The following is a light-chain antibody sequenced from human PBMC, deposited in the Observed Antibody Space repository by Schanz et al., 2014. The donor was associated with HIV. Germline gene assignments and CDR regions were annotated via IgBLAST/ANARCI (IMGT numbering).Light chain of an antibody. V-gene: IGKV1-6*01. J-gene: IGKJ1*01. CDR3: QQYYDYPRT. Sequence: AIQMTQFPSSLSASVGDRVTITCRASQGIRNELNWYQQKPGRAPKILIYGATTLQIGVPSRFSGSGSGTDFNLTISCLQPEDFATYFCQQYYDYPRTFGQGTKVEIK. CDR1: QGIRNE. CDR2: GAT.